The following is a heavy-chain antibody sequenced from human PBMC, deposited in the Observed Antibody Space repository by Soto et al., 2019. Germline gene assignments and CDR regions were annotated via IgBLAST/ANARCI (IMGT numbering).Heavy chain of an antibody. CDR1: GDSITNGFYH. D-gene: IGHD2-8*01. J-gene: IGHJ4*02. V-gene: IGHV4-39*01. CDR2: VFSSGVT. CDR3: ASGVYAQWHFPH. Sequence: QLQLQESGPGLVKASETLSLTCLVSGDSITNGFYHWGWIRQPPGKGLEWIGIVFSSGVTSYRPSLRGRVTMSLDTSKNQVSLELNSVTAADTALYYCASGVYAQWHFPHWGQGSLVTVSS.